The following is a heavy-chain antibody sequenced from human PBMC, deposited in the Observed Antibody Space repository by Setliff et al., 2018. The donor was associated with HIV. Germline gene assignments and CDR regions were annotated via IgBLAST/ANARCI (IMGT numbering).Heavy chain of an antibody. V-gene: IGHV3-30*02. CDR2: IRNDASNT. Sequence: PGGSLRLSCEASGFTFSDYGMHWVRQAPGKGLEWVTFIRNDASNTYYADSVKGRFTISRDNSKNTLHLQMDTLRAEDTALYYCVKSGPYYYDYWGQGTLVTVSS. J-gene: IGHJ4*02. D-gene: IGHD3-22*01. CDR3: VKSGPYYYDY. CDR1: GFTFSDYG.